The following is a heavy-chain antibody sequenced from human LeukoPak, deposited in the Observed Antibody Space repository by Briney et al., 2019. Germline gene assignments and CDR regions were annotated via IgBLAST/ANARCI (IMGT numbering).Heavy chain of an antibody. J-gene: IGHJ4*02. CDR2: IKQDGSEK. D-gene: IGHD4-17*01. V-gene: IGHV3-7*01. CDR3: ARFKTTVATFPIFDY. Sequence: GGPLRLSCAASGFTFSSYWMSWVRQAPGKGLEWVANIKQDGSEKYYVDSVKGRFTISRDNAKNSLYLQMNSLRAEDTAVYYCARFKTTVATFPIFDYRGQGTLVTVSS. CDR1: GFTFSSYW.